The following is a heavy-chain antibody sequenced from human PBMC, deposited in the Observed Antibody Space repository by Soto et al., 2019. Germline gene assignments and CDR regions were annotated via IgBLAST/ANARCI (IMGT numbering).Heavy chain of an antibody. J-gene: IGHJ6*02. CDR3: ARDPNIVATMGTIYYYYGMDV. CDR1: GFTFSSYW. CDR2: IKQDGSEK. V-gene: IGHV3-7*01. D-gene: IGHD5-12*01. Sequence: EVQLVESGGGLVQPGGSLRLSCAASGFTFSSYWMSWVRQAPGKGLEWVANIKQDGSEKYYVDSVKGRFTISRDNAKNSLYRQMNSLRAENTAVYYCARDPNIVATMGTIYYYYGMDVWGQGTTVTVSS.